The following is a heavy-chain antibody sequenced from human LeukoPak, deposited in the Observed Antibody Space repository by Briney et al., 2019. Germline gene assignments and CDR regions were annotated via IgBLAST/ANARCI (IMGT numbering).Heavy chain of an antibody. CDR1: GGSFSGYY. CDR3: ARGFDGDPYYFDY. V-gene: IGHV4-34*01. D-gene: IGHD4-17*01. J-gene: IGHJ4*02. Sequence: PSETLSLTCAVYGGSFSGYYWSWIRQPPGKGLEWIGEINHSGSTNYNPSLKSRVTISVDTSKNQFSLKLSSVTAADTAVYYCARGFDGDPYYFDYWGQGTLVTVSS. CDR2: INHSGST.